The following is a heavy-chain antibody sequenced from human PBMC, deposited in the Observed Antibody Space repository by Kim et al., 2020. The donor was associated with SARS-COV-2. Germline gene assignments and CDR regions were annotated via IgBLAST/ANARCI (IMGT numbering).Heavy chain of an antibody. J-gene: IGHJ6*02. Sequence: DSVKGRFTISRDNAKNTLYLQMNSLRAEDTAVYYCAKGWDGDYRGDGMDVWGQGTTVTVSS. CDR3: AKGWDGDYRGDGMDV. V-gene: IGHV3-23*01. D-gene: IGHD4-17*01.